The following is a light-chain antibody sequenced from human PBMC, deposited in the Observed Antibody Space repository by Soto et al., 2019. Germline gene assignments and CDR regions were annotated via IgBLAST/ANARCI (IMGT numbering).Light chain of an antibody. CDR1: SSNIGAGYD. CDR2: SYS. V-gene: IGLV1-40*01. CDR3: QSYDTSLRVV. J-gene: IGLJ2*01. Sequence: QSVLTQPPSVSGAPGQRVTISCTGSSSNIGAGYDIHWYQQLPGTAPKVLIYSYSNRPSGVPDRFSGSKSGTSASLAIAGLQAEDEADYYCQSYDTSLRVVFGGGTKVTVL.